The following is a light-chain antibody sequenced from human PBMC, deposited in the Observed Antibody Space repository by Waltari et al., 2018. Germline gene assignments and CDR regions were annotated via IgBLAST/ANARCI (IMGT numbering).Light chain of an antibody. CDR2: LPS. V-gene: IGKV2-28*01. Sequence: HSPWHSNANTWLDWFLQRPGHAQELLIFLPSSLHSGPPYRFSDYGSSTDFTLNMSRVVTEDVGIYSCRQGLQIPWTFGQMTRADIK. CDR3: RQGLQIPWT. CDR1: HSPWHSNANTW. J-gene: IGKJ1*01.